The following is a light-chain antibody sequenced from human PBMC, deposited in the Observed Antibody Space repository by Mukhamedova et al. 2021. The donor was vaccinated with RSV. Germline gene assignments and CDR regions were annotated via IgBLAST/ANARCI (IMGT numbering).Light chain of an antibody. V-gene: IGKV1-33*01. Sequence: GKAPKLLIYDASILETDVPSRFSGSGYRTDFTFTITGLQPEDVATYYCQHYDNSIFTFGPGTKVDIK. J-gene: IGKJ3*01. CDR2: DAS. CDR3: QHYDNSIFT.